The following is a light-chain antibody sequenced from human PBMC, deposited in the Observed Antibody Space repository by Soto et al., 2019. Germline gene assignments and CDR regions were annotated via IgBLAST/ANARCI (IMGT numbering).Light chain of an antibody. CDR3: TSYAGTYSFFYV. J-gene: IGLJ1*01. CDR2: EVS. V-gene: IGLV2-8*01. Sequence: QSALTQPPSASGSPGQSVTISCTGTSSDVGGYNYVSWYQQHPGKAPKLIIYEVSTRPSGVPDRFSGSKSGNTASLTVSGLQAEDESDYYCTSYAGTYSFFYVFGTGTKLTVL. CDR1: SSDVGGYNY.